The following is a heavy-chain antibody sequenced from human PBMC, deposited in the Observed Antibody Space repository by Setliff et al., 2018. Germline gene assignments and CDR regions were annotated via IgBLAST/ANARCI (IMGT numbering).Heavy chain of an antibody. CDR3: SRGRDNSKVGHD. Sequence: PSETLSLTCAVDRGSFSNFYLTWIRQSPGKGLEWIGEIHPTEGAKYNPSLQSRVTMSVDTSSKQHSLKLTSVTAADTAMYYCSRGRDNSKVGHDWGQGTLGTVSS. J-gene: IGHJ4*02. V-gene: IGHV4-34*01. CDR2: IHPTEGA. CDR1: RGSFSNFY. D-gene: IGHD1-20*01.